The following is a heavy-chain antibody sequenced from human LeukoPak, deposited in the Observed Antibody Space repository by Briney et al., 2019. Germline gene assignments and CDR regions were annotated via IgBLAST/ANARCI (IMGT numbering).Heavy chain of an antibody. CDR3: ARGGDGYNYSFDY. CDR1: GFSVSGNY. V-gene: IGHV3-66*01. Sequence: GGSLRLSCAASGFSVSGNYVSWVRQAPGKGLEWVSVIFSGGTTYYADSVKGRFTISRENSKNTLYLQMDSLRAEDTAVYYCARGGDGYNYSFDYWGQGTLVTVSS. J-gene: IGHJ4*02. D-gene: IGHD5-24*01. CDR2: IFSGGTT.